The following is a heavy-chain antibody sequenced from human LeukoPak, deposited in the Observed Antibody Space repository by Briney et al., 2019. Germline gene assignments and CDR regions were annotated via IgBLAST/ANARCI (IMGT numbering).Heavy chain of an antibody. CDR3: ASSAYSSSWYVTPGAFDI. V-gene: IGHV3-7*01. J-gene: IGHJ3*02. CDR1: GFTFSSYW. Sequence: PGGTLRLSCAASGFTFSSYWMSWVRQAPGKGLEWVANIKQDGSEKYYVDSVKGRFTISRDNAKNSLYLQMNSLRAEDTAVYYCASSAYSSSWYVTPGAFDIWGQGTMVTVSS. CDR2: IKQDGSEK. D-gene: IGHD6-13*01.